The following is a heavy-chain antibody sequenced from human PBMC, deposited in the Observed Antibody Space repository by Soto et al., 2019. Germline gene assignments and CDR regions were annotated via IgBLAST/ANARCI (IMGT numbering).Heavy chain of an antibody. J-gene: IGHJ5*02. CDR1: GGTFSSNA. Sequence: QVQLVQSGAEVKKPGSSVKVSCKASGGTFSSNAISWVRQAPGQGLEWMGGIIPIFGKANYAQKFQGRVTITADETTSTVYMELSSLRSEDTAVYYCASPSIAAQIFDPWGQGTLVTVSS. CDR3: ASPSIAAQIFDP. V-gene: IGHV1-69*12. D-gene: IGHD6-13*01. CDR2: IIPIFGKA.